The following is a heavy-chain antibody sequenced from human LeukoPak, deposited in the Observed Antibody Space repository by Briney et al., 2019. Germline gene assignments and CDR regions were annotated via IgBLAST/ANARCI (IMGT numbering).Heavy chain of an antibody. Sequence: GGSLRLSCAASGFTFDDYAMHWVRQAPGKGLEWVSGISWNSGSIGYADSVKGRFTISRDNAKNSLYLQMNSLRAEDTAVYYCARGPPSGYSSGWSLYYFDYWGQGTLVTVSS. CDR3: ARGPPSGYSSGWSLYYFDY. D-gene: IGHD6-19*01. CDR1: GFTFDDYA. J-gene: IGHJ4*02. CDR2: ISWNSGSI. V-gene: IGHV3-9*01.